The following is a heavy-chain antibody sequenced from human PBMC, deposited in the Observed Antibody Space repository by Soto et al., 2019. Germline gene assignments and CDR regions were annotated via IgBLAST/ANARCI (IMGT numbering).Heavy chain of an antibody. D-gene: IGHD3-3*01. CDR1: GYTIASKT. J-gene: IGHJ6*04. CDR3: ASCGTLGFLQGSRYGMEF. CDR2: MNPNSGNT. V-gene: IGHV1-8*01. Sequence: GTSVKVKCKDSGYTIASKTRGWVQQATRKGLEWMGWMNPNSGNTGYAQKFHGRVTMTRNTSIRTAYMELSSLRSEDTAVYYCASCGTLGFLQGSRYGMEFWVKRTTV.